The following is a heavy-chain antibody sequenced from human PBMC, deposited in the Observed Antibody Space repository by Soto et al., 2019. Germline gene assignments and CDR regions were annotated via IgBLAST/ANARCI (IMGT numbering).Heavy chain of an antibody. J-gene: IGHJ4*02. CDR1: GFTFDDYA. CDR3: AKGEGYSGYLIGDFDGNFDY. Sequence: EVQLVESGGGLVQPGRSLRLSCAASGFTFDDYAMHWVRQAPGKGLEWVSGNSWNSGSIGYADSVKGRFTISRDNAKNPRYLQMNSLRAEDKALYYGAKGEGYSGYLIGDFDGNFDYWGQGTLVTVSS. CDR2: NSWNSGSI. V-gene: IGHV3-9*01. D-gene: IGHD5-12*01.